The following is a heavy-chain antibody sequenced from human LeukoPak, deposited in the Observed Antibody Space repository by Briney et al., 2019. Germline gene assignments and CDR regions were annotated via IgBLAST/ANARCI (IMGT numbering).Heavy chain of an antibody. CDR2: ISGSGGNT. V-gene: IGHV3-23*01. J-gene: IGHJ4*02. D-gene: IGHD3-9*01. Sequence: GGSLRLSCVGSGFTFSSYAMSWVRLAPGKGLEWVSGISGSGGNTYYADSVQGRFTISRDNSKNTLCLQMNSLRAEDTAVYYCAKRRGTSYYNPPDYWGQGTLVTVSS. CDR3: AKRRGTSYYNPPDY. CDR1: GFTFSSYA.